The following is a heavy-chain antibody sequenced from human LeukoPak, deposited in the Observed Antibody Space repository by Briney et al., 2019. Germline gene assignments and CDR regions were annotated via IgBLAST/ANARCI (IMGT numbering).Heavy chain of an antibody. V-gene: IGHV3-30-3*01. CDR2: ISYDGGNK. CDR1: GFTFSSYA. J-gene: IGHJ4*02. Sequence: GGYLRLSCAASGFTFSSYAMHWVRQAPGKGLEWVAVISYDGGNKYYADSVKGRFTISRDNSKNTLYLQMNSLRAEDTAVYYCAREVSSGYYPHGFDYWGQGTLVTVSS. D-gene: IGHD3-22*01. CDR3: AREVSSGYYPHGFDY.